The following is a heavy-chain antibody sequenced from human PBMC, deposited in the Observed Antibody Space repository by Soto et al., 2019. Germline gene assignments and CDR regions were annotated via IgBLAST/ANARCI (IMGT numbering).Heavy chain of an antibody. J-gene: IGHJ3*02. Sequence: GGSLRLSCAASGFTFDDYAMHWVRQAPGKGLEWVSGISWNSGSIGYADSVKGRFTISRDNAKNSLYLQMNSLRAEDTALYYCAKSGGYCSGGSCYSGAFDIWGQGTMVTVSS. CDR2: ISWNSGSI. CDR1: GFTFDDYA. D-gene: IGHD2-15*01. V-gene: IGHV3-9*01. CDR3: AKSGGYCSGGSCYSGAFDI.